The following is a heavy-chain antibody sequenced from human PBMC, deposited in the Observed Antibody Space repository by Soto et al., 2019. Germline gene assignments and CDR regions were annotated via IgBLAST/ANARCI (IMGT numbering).Heavy chain of an antibody. Sequence: PGGSLRLSCAASGFTFSSYAMNWVRQAPGKGLEWVSAISGSGGSTYYADSVKGRFTISRDSSKNTLYLQMNSLRAEDTAAYYCAKGNSWSPALVLDIWGQGTMVTVSS. V-gene: IGHV3-23*01. CDR3: AKGNSWSPALVLDI. J-gene: IGHJ3*02. CDR2: ISGSGGST. CDR1: GFTFSSYA. D-gene: IGHD1-7*01.